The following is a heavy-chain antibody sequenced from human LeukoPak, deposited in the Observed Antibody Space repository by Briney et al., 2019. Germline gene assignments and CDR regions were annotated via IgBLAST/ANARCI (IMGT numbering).Heavy chain of an antibody. CDR1: GFTFSSYA. V-gene: IGHV3-23*01. Sequence: PGGSLRLSCAASGFTFSSYAMSWVRQAPGKGLEWVSVISGSGGTTYYADSVKGRFTISRDNSKNTLYLQMNSLRAEDTAVYYCAKGAGYIDRGFDYWGQGTLATVSS. D-gene: IGHD5-24*01. CDR3: AKGAGYIDRGFDY. J-gene: IGHJ4*02. CDR2: ISGSGGTT.